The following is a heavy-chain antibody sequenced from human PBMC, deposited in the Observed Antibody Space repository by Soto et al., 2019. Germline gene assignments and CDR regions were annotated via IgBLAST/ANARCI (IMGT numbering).Heavy chain of an antibody. D-gene: IGHD4-17*01. CDR3: ARLVYGDDAPGRGYYYYGMDV. Sequence: ASVKVSCKASGGTFSSYAISWVRQAPGQGLEWMGGIIPIFGTANYAQKFQGRVTITADESTSTAYMELSSLRSEDTAVYYCARLVYGDDAPGRGYYYYGMDVWGQGTTVTVSS. CDR1: GGTFSSYA. CDR2: IIPIFGTA. J-gene: IGHJ6*02. V-gene: IGHV1-69*13.